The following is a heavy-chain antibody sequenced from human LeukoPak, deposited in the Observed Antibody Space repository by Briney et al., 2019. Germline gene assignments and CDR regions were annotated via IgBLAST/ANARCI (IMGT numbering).Heavy chain of an antibody. J-gene: IGHJ6*02. V-gene: IGHV1-18*01. CDR3: ARDSYYGMDV. CDR1: GYNFKTHA. CDR2: ISSYNGDT. Sequence: GASVKVTFQTSGYNFKTHAVSWVRQVPAQGLEWMGWISSYNGDTAFAQKFQGRVTMTKDTSTTTAYMELRSLTSDDTAVYYCARDSYYGMDVWGQGTTVTVSS.